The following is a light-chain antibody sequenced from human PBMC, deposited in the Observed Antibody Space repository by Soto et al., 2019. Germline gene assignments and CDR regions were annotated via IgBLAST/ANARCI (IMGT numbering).Light chain of an antibody. Sequence: EIVLTQSPATLSLSPGEIATLSCRASQSVSSYLAWYQQKPGQAPRLLIYDASNRATGIPARFSGSGSGTDFTLTISSLEPEDFEVYYCQQRRNWTPFTFGAGNKVDIK. CDR3: QQRRNWTPFT. V-gene: IGKV3-11*01. CDR2: DAS. J-gene: IGKJ3*01. CDR1: QSVSSY.